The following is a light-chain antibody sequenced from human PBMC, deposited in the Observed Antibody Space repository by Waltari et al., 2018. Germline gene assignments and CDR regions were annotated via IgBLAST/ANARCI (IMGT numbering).Light chain of an antibody. J-gene: IGLJ2*01. CDR1: SLRRYD. V-gene: IGLV3-19*01. CDR3: DSRDSSGNHEV. Sequence: SSELTQDPVVSVALGQTVRNTCQGDSLRRYDASWYQQKPGQAPVLVIYGQNNRPSGIADRFSGSTSGNTASLTITGAQAEDEADDYCDSRDSSGNHEVFGGGTKLTVL. CDR2: GQN.